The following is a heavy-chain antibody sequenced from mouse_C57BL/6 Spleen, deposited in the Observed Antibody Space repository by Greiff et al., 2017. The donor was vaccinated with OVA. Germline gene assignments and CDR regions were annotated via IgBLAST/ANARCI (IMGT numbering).Heavy chain of an antibody. CDR1: GFNIKDDY. CDR3: TKATVVAYWYFDV. Sequence: VQLKQSGAELVRPGASVKLSCTASGFNIKDDYMHWVKQRPEQGLEWIGWIDPENGDTEYASKFQGKATITADTSSNTAYLQLSSLTSEDTAVYYCTKATVVAYWYFDVWGTGTTVTVSS. CDR2: IDPENGDT. D-gene: IGHD1-1*01. J-gene: IGHJ1*03. V-gene: IGHV14-4*01.